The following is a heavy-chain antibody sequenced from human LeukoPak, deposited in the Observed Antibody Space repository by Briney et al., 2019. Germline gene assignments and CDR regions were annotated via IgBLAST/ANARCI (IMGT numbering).Heavy chain of an antibody. CDR2: DTSSTTST. V-gene: IGHV3-23*01. CDR1: EFSISHYA. Sequence: PGGSLRLSCTASEFSISHYAMSWVRQAPGKGLEWVSADTSSTTSTYYAISVRGRFTISRDNSMNTLYLQMNSLRADDTAVYYCSKAPLGACAGAVCYYLDVWGKGTTVIVSS. J-gene: IGHJ6*03. CDR3: SKAPLGACAGAVCYYLDV. D-gene: IGHD2-8*02.